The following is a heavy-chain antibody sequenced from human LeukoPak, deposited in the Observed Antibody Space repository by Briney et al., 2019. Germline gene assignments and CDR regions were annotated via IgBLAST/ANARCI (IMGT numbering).Heavy chain of an antibody. CDR2: ISTSGIYI. D-gene: IGHD3-10*01. J-gene: IGHJ5*02. V-gene: IGHV3-21*01. Sequence: GGSLRLSCAASGFTFDDYGMNWVRQVPGKGLEWVSSISTSGIYIYYADSVKGRFTISRDNAKNSLYLQMNSLRAEDTAVYYCATDLIHYYASGAKTWGQGTLVTVSS. CDR3: ATDLIHYYASGAKT. CDR1: GFTFDDYG.